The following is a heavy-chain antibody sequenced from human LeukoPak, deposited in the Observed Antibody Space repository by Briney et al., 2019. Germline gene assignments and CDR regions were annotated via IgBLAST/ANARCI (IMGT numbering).Heavy chain of an antibody. J-gene: IGHJ2*01. CDR3: ARHRGYCSSTSCYTYWYFDL. CDR1: GYIFTSYW. CDR2: IDPSDSYT. V-gene: IGHV5-10-1*01. D-gene: IGHD2-2*02. Sequence: GASLQISCEGSGYIFTSYWISWGRQLPGKGLEGMGRIDPSDSYTNYSPSFQGHVTISADTSISTAYLQWSSLKASDTAMYYCARHRGYCSSTSCYTYWYFDLWGRGTLVTVSS.